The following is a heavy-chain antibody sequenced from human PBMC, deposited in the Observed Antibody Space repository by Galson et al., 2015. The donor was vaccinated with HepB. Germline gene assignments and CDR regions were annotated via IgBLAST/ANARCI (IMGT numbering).Heavy chain of an antibody. CDR1: GGSISSSSYY. CDR3: ARLVGYCTGGVCPNWFDP. CDR2: IYYSGST. V-gene: IGHV4-39*01. J-gene: IGHJ5*02. D-gene: IGHD2-8*02. Sequence: ETLSLTCTVSGGSISSSSYYWGWIRQPPGKGLEWIGSIYYSGSTYYNPSLKSRVTISVDTSKNQFSLKLSSVTAADTTVYYCARLVGYCTGGVCPNWFDPWGQGTLVTVSS.